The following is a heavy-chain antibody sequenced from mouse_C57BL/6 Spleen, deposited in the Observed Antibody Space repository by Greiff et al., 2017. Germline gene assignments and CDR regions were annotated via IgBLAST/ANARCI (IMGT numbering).Heavy chain of an antibody. D-gene: IGHD2-4*01. CDR1: GYTFTSYW. Sequence: VQLQQPGAELVKPGASVKMSCKASGYTFTSYWITWVKQRPGQGLEWIGDIYPGSGSTNYNEKFKSKATLTVDTSSSTAYMQLSSLTSEDSAVYYCARVIYYDYPFDYWGQGTTLTVSS. CDR3: ARVIYYDYPFDY. J-gene: IGHJ2*01. CDR2: IYPGSGST. V-gene: IGHV1-55*01.